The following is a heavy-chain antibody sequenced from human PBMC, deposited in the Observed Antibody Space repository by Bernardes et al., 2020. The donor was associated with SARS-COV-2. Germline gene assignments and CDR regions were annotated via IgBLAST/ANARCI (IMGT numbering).Heavy chain of an antibody. Sequence: CLSLSCAASGFTFDDYAMHWVRQAPGKGLEWVSRISWNSGSIGYADSVKGRFTISRDNAKNSLYLQMNSLRAEDTALYYCAKDLSGSYGAFDIWGQGTMVTVSS. J-gene: IGHJ3*02. CDR3: AKDLSGSYGAFDI. CDR1: GFTFDDYA. CDR2: ISWNSGSI. V-gene: IGHV3-9*01. D-gene: IGHD1-26*01.